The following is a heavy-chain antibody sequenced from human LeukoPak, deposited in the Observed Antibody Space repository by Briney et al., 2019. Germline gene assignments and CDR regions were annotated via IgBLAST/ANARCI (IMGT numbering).Heavy chain of an antibody. CDR1: GYTFTGYY. CDR2: INPNSGGT. Sequence: ASVKVSCKASGYTFTGYYMHWVRQAPGQGLEWMGWINPNSGGTNYAQKFQGRVTMTRDTSISTAYMELSRLRSDDTAVYYCARATQYQDIVVVPAAKLDYYYGMDVWGQGTTVTVSS. D-gene: IGHD2-2*01. J-gene: IGHJ6*02. V-gene: IGHV1-2*02. CDR3: ARATQYQDIVVVPAAKLDYYYGMDV.